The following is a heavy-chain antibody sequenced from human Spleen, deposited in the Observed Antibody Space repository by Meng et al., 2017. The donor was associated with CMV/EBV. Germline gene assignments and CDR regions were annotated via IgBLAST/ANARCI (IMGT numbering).Heavy chain of an antibody. Sequence: TFTSYYIHWVRQAPGQGLEWMGIINPSGGNAGYAQKFQGRVTMTRDTSTTTVYMELSSLGSDDTAVYYCATSPAGTGYSGQYYFEFWSQGALVTVSS. J-gene: IGHJ4*02. V-gene: IGHV1-46*01. D-gene: IGHD3/OR15-3a*01. CDR1: TFTSYY. CDR2: INPSGGNA. CDR3: ATSPAGTGYSGQYYFEF.